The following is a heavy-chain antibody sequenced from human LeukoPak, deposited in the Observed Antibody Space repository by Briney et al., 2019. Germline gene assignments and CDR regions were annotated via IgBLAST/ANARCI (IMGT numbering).Heavy chain of an antibody. V-gene: IGHV4-34*01. CDR2: INHSGST. CDR1: GGSFSGYY. J-gene: IGHJ4*02. D-gene: IGHD2-2*01. Sequence: SETLSLTCAVYGGSFSGYYWSWIRQPPGKGPEWIGEINHSGSTNYNPSLKSRVTISVDTSKNQFSLKLSSVTAADTAVYYCASGPYCSSTSCYGFDYWGQGTLVTVSS. CDR3: ASGPYCSSTSCYGFDY.